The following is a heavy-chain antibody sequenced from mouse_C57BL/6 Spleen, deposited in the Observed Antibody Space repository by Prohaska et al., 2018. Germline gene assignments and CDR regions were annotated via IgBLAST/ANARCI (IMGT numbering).Heavy chain of an antibody. J-gene: IGHJ2*01. CDR1: GYTFTSYW. D-gene: IGHD1-2*01. V-gene: IGHV1-64*01. CDR2: IHPNSGST. Sequence: QVQLQQPGAELVKPGASVKLSCKASGYTFTSYWMHWVKQRTGQGLEWIGMIHPNSGSTNYNEKFKSKATLTVDKSSSTAYMQLSSLTSEDSAVYYCARWYYGGFDYWGQGTTLTVSS. CDR3: ARWYYGGFDY.